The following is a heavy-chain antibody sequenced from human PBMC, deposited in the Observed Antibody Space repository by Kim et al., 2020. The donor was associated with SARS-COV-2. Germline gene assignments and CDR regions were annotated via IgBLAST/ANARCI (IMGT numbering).Heavy chain of an antibody. CDR2: INHSGST. D-gene: IGHD5-18*01. J-gene: IGHJ4*02. V-gene: IGHV4-34*01. Sequence: SETLSLTCAVYGGSFSGYYWSWIRQPPGKGLEWIGEINHSGSTNYNPSLKSRVTISVDTSKNQFSLKLSSVTAADTAVYYCARPRWIQPLFDYWGQGTLVTVSS. CDR1: GGSFSGYY. CDR3: ARPRWIQPLFDY.